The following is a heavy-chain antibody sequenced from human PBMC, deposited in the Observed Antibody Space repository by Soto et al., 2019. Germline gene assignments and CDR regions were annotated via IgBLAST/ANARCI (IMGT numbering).Heavy chain of an antibody. CDR1: GYTFTSCG. V-gene: IGHV1-18*01. J-gene: IGHJ3*02. Sequence: GASVKVSCKASGYTFTSCGISWVRQAPGQGLEWMGWISAYNGNTNYAQKHQGRVNMTTDTSTSTAYMELRSLRSDVTAVYYCARVVYYYDSSGYYLDAFDIWGQGTMVTVSS. CDR2: ISAYNGNT. D-gene: IGHD3-22*01. CDR3: ARVVYYYDSSGYYLDAFDI.